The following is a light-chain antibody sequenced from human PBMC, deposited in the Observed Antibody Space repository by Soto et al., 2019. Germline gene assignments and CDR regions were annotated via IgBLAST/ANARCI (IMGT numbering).Light chain of an antibody. CDR3: QQYGSSRT. Sequence: EIVLTQSPGTLSLSPGERATLSCRASQSIPSSHLAWYVQKPGQAPRLLIYVASTRATGIPARFSGSGSGTDFTLTISRLEPEDFAVYYCQQYGSSRTFGQGTKVDIK. J-gene: IGKJ1*01. CDR1: QSIPSSH. V-gene: IGKV3-20*01. CDR2: VAS.